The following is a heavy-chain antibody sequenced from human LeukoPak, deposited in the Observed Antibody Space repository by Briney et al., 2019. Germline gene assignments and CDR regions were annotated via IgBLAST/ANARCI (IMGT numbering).Heavy chain of an antibody. CDR2: VSDSGGSA. J-gene: IGHJ5*02. CDR3: ARDTFYSDGSDYYSWFDP. Sequence: PGGSLRLSCAASGFTFSTYAMSWVRQAPGKGLEWVSSVSDSGGSADYADSVKGRFTISRDNSKNTLYLQMSSLRAEDPAVYYCARDTFYSDGSDYYSWFDPWGQGTLVTVSS. D-gene: IGHD3-22*01. V-gene: IGHV3-23*01. CDR1: GFTFSTYA.